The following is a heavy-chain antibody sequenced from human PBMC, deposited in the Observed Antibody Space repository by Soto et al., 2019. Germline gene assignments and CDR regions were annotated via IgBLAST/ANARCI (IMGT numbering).Heavy chain of an antibody. V-gene: IGHV1-69*13. CDR2: FIAMLGTP. Sequence: SVKVSFKASGGTFVSQGIAWVRQAPGQGLEWMGGFIAMLGTPTYAKKVQGRATISADESLTSSYLELRSLRSEDTGVYFCARGAMANFDYWGQGTVVTVSS. CDR3: ARGAMANFDY. CDR1: GGTFVSQG. J-gene: IGHJ4*02. D-gene: IGHD5-18*01.